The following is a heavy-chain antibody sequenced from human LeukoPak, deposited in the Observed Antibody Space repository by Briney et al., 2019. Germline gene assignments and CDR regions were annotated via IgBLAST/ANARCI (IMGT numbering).Heavy chain of an antibody. CDR1: GFTFSNYW. CDR2: INSDGSST. CDR3: ARDGYCSSTSCYYFDY. Sequence: GGSLRLSCAASGFTFSNYWIHWVRQAPGKGLVWVSRINSDGSSTSYADSVKGRFTISRDNAKNTLYLQMNSLRAEDTAVYYCARDGYCSSTSCYYFDYWGQGTLVTVSS. J-gene: IGHJ4*02. D-gene: IGHD2-2*01. V-gene: IGHV3-74*01.